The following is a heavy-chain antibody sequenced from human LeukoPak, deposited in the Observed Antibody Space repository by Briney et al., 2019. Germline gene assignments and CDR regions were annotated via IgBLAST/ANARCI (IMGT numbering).Heavy chain of an antibody. Sequence: SETLSLTCTVSGGSISSSSYYWGWIRQPPGKGLEWIGSIYYSGSTYYNPSLKSRVTISVDTSKNQFSLKLSSVTAADTAVYYCARQNGSGWYGGWFDPWGQGTLVTVSS. J-gene: IGHJ5*02. V-gene: IGHV4-39*01. D-gene: IGHD6-19*01. CDR3: ARQNGSGWYGGWFDP. CDR1: GGSISSSSYY. CDR2: IYYSGST.